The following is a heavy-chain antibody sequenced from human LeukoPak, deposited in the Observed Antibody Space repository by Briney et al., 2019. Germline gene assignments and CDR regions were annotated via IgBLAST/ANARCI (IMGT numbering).Heavy chain of an antibody. Sequence: KPSETLSLTCTVSGGSISSSSYYWGWIRQPPGKGLEWIGYIYYSGSTNCNPSLKSRVTISVDTSKNQFSLKLSSVTAADTAVYYCARVGYCSGGSCYSDYFDYWGQGTLVTVSS. CDR1: GGSISSSSYY. D-gene: IGHD2-15*01. V-gene: IGHV4-61*05. J-gene: IGHJ4*02. CDR3: ARVGYCSGGSCYSDYFDY. CDR2: IYYSGST.